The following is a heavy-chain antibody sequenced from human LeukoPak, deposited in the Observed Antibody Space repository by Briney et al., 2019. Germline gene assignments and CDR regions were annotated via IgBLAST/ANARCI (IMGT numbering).Heavy chain of an antibody. J-gene: IGHJ4*02. CDR1: GFTFSSYA. CDR2: ISGSGGST. D-gene: IGHD6-19*01. CDR3: ARDSLPPIAPGWPTGHIDY. Sequence: GGSLRLSCAASGFTFSSYAMSWVRQAPGKGLEWVSAISGSGGSTYYADSVKGRFTISRDNAKNSLYLQMNSLRDEDTAVYYCARDSLPPIAPGWPTGHIDYWGQGTLVTVSS. V-gene: IGHV3-23*01.